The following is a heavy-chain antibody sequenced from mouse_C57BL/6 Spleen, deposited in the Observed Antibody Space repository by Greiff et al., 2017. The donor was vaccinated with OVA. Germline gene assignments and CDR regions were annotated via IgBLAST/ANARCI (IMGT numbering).Heavy chain of an antibody. Sequence: QVQLQQPGAELVKPGASVKVSCKASGYTFTSYWMHWVKQRPGQGLEWIGRIHPSDSDTNYNQKFKGKATLTVDKSSSTAYMQLSSLTSEDSAVYYCAIYDYDDGFAYWGQGTLVTVSA. J-gene: IGHJ3*01. V-gene: IGHV1-74*01. CDR3: AIYDYDDGFAY. CDR1: GYTFTSYW. CDR2: IHPSDSDT. D-gene: IGHD2-4*01.